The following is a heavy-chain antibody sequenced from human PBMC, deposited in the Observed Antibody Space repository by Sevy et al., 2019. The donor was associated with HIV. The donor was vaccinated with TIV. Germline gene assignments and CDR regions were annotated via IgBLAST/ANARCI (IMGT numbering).Heavy chain of an antibody. CDR2: INTSGST. CDR3: ARSNWVTATNGFSKSYYFDY. CDR1: GDSFSSYF. D-gene: IGHD7-27*01. J-gene: IGHJ4*02. Sequence: QTLSLTCTVSGDSFSSYFWAWIRQPAGKGLEWIGRINTSGSTNYNPSLKSRVTMSVDTSKSQFSLKVTSLTAADTAIYFCARSNWVTATNGFSKSYYFDYWGQGSLVTVSS. V-gene: IGHV4-4*07.